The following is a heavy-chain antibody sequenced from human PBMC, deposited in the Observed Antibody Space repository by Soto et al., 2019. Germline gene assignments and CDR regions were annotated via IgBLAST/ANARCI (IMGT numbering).Heavy chain of an antibody. CDR1: GYTFIRYG. J-gene: IGHJ6*02. CDR3: ARGGYYDNVWQKLNYYGLDV. CDR2: ISPYNDYT. V-gene: IGHV1-18*01. D-gene: IGHD3-16*01. Sequence: QVQLVQSAAEVKKPGASVKVSCKASGYTFIRYGITWVRQAPGQGREWVGWISPYNDYTEYAQKFHGRVTMTTDTSTKTVNMALRGLRYDDTAVYYCARGGYYDNVWQKLNYYGLDVWGQGTPVTVSS.